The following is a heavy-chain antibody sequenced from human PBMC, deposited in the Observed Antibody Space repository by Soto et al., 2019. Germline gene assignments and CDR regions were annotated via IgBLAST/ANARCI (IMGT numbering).Heavy chain of an antibody. CDR2: ISYDGSNK. V-gene: IGHV3-30*18. D-gene: IGHD6-19*01. CDR3: AKAPGYSSAWYPGYYYYGMDV. J-gene: IGHJ6*02. Sequence: GGSLRLSCAASGFTFSSYGMHWVRQAPGKGLEWVAVISYDGSNKYYADSVKGRFTISRDNSKNTLYLQMNSLRAEDTAVYYCAKAPGYSSAWYPGYYYYGMDVWGQGTTVTVSS. CDR1: GFTFSSYG.